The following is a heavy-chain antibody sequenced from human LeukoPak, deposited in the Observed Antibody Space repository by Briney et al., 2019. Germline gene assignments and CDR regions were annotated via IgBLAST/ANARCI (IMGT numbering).Heavy chain of an antibody. CDR2: IRSKANSYAT. Sequence: PGGSLRLSCAASGFTFSSYAMIWVRQASGKGLEWVGRIRSKANSYATAYAASVKGRFTISRDDSKNTAYLQMNSLKTEDTAVYYCTTKYTYGSGSYYNNWGQGTLVTVSS. V-gene: IGHV3-73*01. D-gene: IGHD3-10*01. CDR3: TTKYTYGSGSYYNN. J-gene: IGHJ4*02. CDR1: GFTFSSYA.